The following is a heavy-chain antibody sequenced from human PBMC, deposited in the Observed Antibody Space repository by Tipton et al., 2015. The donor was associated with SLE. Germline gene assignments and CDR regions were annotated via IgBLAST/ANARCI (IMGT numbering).Heavy chain of an antibody. D-gene: IGHD4-23*01. Sequence: LRLSCAVYGGSFSGYYWSWIRQPPGKGLEWIGEINHSGSTNYNPSLKSRATISVDTSKNQFSLKLSSVTAADTAVYYCARNHGGNPFDYWGQGTLVTVSS. V-gene: IGHV4-34*01. J-gene: IGHJ4*02. CDR1: GGSFSGYY. CDR2: INHSGST. CDR3: ARNHGGNPFDY.